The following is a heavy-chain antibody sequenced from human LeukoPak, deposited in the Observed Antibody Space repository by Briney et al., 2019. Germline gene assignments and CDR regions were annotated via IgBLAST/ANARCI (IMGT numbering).Heavy chain of an antibody. CDR3: ARVSGWDPFDN. D-gene: IGHD6-19*01. J-gene: IGHJ4*02. CDR2: ISTDATST. V-gene: IGHV3-74*01. Sequence: GGSLRLTCAASGFTFSNYWMNWFRQAPGKGLVWVSGISTDATSTRYADSVKGRFTISRENAKNTVYLQMNSLRAEDTAVYYCARVSGWDPFDNWGQGTLVTVSA. CDR1: GFTFSNYW.